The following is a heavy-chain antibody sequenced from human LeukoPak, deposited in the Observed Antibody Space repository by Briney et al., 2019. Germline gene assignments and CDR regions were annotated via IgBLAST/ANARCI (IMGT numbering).Heavy chain of an antibody. J-gene: IGHJ4*02. D-gene: IGHD5-18*01. V-gene: IGHV3-7*03. CDR2: IKQDGSET. CDR1: GFTFSTYW. Sequence: GGSLRLSCAASGFTFSTYWMSWVRQAPGKGLEWVANIKQDGSETYYADSVKGRFTISRDNAKNSQYLQMNSLRAEDTAVYYCARTWIQLWPPDYWGQGTLVTVSS. CDR3: ARTWIQLWPPDY.